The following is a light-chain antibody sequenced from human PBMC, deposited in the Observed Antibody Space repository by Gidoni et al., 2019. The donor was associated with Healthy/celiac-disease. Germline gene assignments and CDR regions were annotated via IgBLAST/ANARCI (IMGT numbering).Light chain of an antibody. Sequence: DILMPPFPASLSVSLGERATINCKSGQSVLYSSNNKNDFAWYQQKPGQLPKLLIYWASTWESGVPDRFSGSGYGTDFTLPISSLQAEDVAVYYCQQYYSTPRTFGQGTKVESK. CDR2: WAS. CDR3: QQYYSTPRT. CDR1: QSVLYSSNNKND. V-gene: IGKV4-1*01. J-gene: IGKJ1*01.